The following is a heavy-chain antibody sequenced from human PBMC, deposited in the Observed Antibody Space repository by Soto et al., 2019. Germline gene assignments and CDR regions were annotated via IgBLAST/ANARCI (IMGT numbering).Heavy chain of an antibody. CDR1: GFTFSNAW. V-gene: IGHV3-15*01. CDR2: IKSKTDGGTT. J-gene: IGHJ4*02. D-gene: IGHD3-9*01. Sequence: EVQLVESGGGLVKPGGSLRLSCAASGFTFSNAWMSWVRQAPGKGLEWVGRIKSKTDGGTTDYAAPVKGRFTISRDDSKNTLYLQMNSLKTEDTAVYYCTASLVLRYFDWLADYWGQGTLVTVSS. CDR3: TASLVLRYFDWLADY.